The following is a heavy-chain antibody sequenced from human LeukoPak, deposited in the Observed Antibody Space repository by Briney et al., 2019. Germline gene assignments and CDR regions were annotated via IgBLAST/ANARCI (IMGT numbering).Heavy chain of an antibody. J-gene: IGHJ3*02. CDR3: ARESEAAGGRAFDI. D-gene: IGHD6-13*01. Sequence: PSETLSLTCTASGGSISAYYWSWIRQPAGTGLEWIGRIHATGNTNSNSSLKTRVTMSVDTSENQFSLKLSSVTAADTAVYFCARESEAAGGRAFDIWGQGTMVTVSS. CDR2: IHATGNT. V-gene: IGHV4-4*07. CDR1: GGSISAYY.